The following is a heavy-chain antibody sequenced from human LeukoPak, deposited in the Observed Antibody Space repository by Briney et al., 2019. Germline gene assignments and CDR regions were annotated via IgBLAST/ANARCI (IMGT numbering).Heavy chain of an antibody. CDR3: TRRNSDDSSGYYEK. Sequence: GGSLRLSCAASGFTFSGSAMHWVRQASGKGLEWVGRIRSKANNYATAYAVSVKGRFTISRDDSKNTAYLQMNSLTTEDTAVYYCTRRNSDDSSGYYEKWGQGTQVTVSS. J-gene: IGHJ4*02. D-gene: IGHD3-22*01. V-gene: IGHV3-73*01. CDR2: IRSKANNYAT. CDR1: GFTFSGSA.